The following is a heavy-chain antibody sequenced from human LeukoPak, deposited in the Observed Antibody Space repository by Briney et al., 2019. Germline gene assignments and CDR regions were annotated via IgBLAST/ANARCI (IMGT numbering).Heavy chain of an antibody. CDR2: ISSSSSTI. Sequence: PGGSLRLSCAASGFTFSSYSMNWVRQAPGKGLEWVSYISSSSSTIYYADPVKGRFTISRDNAKNSLYLQMNSLRAEDTAVYYCASAAPRYYYYYYYMDVWGKGTTVTVSS. D-gene: IGHD1-14*01. V-gene: IGHV3-48*04. CDR1: GFTFSSYS. J-gene: IGHJ6*03. CDR3: ASAAPRYYYYYYYMDV.